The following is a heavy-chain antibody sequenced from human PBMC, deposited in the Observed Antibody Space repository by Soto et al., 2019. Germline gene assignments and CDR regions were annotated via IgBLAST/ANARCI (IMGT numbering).Heavy chain of an antibody. CDR3: ASPLGYCSSTSCPMAHYHYYGMDV. Sequence: SETLSLTCTVSGGSISSSSYYWGWIRQPPGKGLEWIGSIYYSGSTYYNPSLKSRVTISVDTSKNQFSLKLSSVTAADTAVYYCASPLGYCSSTSCPMAHYHYYGMDVWGQGTAVTVSS. V-gene: IGHV4-39*01. D-gene: IGHD2-2*01. CDR2: IYYSGST. J-gene: IGHJ6*02. CDR1: GGSISSSSYY.